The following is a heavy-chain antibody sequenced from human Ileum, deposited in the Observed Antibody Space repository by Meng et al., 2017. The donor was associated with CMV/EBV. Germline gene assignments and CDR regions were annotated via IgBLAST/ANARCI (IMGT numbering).Heavy chain of an antibody. V-gene: IGHV1-8*02. CDR2: MNPKSDT. CDR3: ARYCFAERLGGCAFDV. D-gene: IGHD1-26*01. Sequence: ASVKLACKASGDTPTSHDINWARQAPGQGLEWVGWMNPKSDTGLAPRFLGRVTITRDTSTKTTYMALSGLTSEDTAVYYCARYCFAERLGGCAFDVWGPGTMVTVSS. CDR1: GDTPTSHD. J-gene: IGHJ3*01.